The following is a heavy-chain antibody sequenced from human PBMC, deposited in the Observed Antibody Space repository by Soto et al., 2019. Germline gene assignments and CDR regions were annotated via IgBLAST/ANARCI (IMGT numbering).Heavy chain of an antibody. Sequence: SETLSLTCTVSGGSLFGDYCTWIRQPAGGGLEWIGRINSDGNTNYSPSPKSRVTMSVDPSRKHFSLNLTSVTPADTASSFCARARRLENWFDPWGPGIQVTVSS. V-gene: IGHV4-4*07. CDR1: GGSLFGDY. CDR2: INSDGNT. D-gene: IGHD5-12*01. CDR3: ARARRLENWFDP. J-gene: IGHJ5*02.